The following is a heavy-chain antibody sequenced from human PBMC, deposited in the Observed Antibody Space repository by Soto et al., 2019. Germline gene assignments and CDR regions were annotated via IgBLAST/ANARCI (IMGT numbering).Heavy chain of an antibody. Sequence: SETLSLTCTVSGGSVSSGSYYWSWIRQPPGKGLEWIGYIYYSGSTNYNPSLKSRVTISVDTSKNQFSLKLSSVTAADTAAYYCARINTYYYDSSGQAWFDPWGQGTLVTVSS. CDR2: IYYSGST. V-gene: IGHV4-61*01. J-gene: IGHJ5*02. D-gene: IGHD3-22*01. CDR3: ARINTYYYDSSGQAWFDP. CDR1: GGSVSSGSYY.